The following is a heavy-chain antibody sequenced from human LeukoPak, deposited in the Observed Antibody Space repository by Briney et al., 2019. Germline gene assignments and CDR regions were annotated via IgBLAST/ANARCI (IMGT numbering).Heavy chain of an antibody. D-gene: IGHD1-26*01. CDR3: ARDPPDSGSYFFDY. V-gene: IGHV3-30*19. J-gene: IGHJ4*02. Sequence: PGRSQRLSCVASGFRVSNYGMHWVRQAPGKGLEWVAIIWYDGSNKYYADSVKGRFTISRDNSKNTLYLQMNSLRGEDTAVYYCARDPPDSGSYFFDYWGQGTLVTVSS. CDR2: IWYDGSNK. CDR1: GFRVSNYG.